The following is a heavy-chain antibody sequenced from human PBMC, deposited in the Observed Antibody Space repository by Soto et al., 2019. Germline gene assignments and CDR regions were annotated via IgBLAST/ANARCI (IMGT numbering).Heavy chain of an antibody. CDR1: GGSISSNY. CDR2: VYNSGST. J-gene: IGHJ4*02. D-gene: IGHD6-13*01. V-gene: IGHV4-59*01. CDR3: ARYRRGAVAGYTLDN. Sequence: SETLSLTCTVSGGSISSNYWTWIRLPPGKGLEWIGYVYNSGSTNYNPSLKSRVTISEDTSKSQFSLKVNSMTAADTAVYYCARYRRGAVAGYTLDNWGQGILVTVSS.